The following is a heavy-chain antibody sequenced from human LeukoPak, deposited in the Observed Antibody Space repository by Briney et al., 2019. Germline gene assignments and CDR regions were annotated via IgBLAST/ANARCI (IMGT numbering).Heavy chain of an antibody. D-gene: IGHD3-9*01. CDR2: IKSDGSST. CDR3: ARIDFDWLFDY. V-gene: IGHV3-74*01. J-gene: IGHJ4*02. CDR1: GFTFSSYW. Sequence: PGGSLRLSCAASGFTFSSYWMHWVRQAPGKGLVWVSSIKSDGSSTSYADSVKGRLTISRDNARNTLYLQMNSLRAEDTAVYYCARIDFDWLFDYWGQGTLVTVSS.